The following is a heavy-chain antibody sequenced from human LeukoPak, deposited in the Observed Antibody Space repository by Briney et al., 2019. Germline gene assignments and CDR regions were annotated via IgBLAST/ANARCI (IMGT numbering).Heavy chain of an antibody. CDR3: ARVVSSGYYYYYMDV. CDR1: GGSISSGGYY. J-gene: IGHJ6*03. CDR2: IYYSGST. V-gene: IGHV4-31*03. D-gene: IGHD1-14*01. Sequence: SETLSLTCTVSGGSISSGGYYWSWIRQHPGKGLGWIGYIYYSGSTYYNPSLKSRVTISVDTSKNQFSLKLSSVTAAGTAVYYCARVVSSGYYYYYMDVWGKGTTVTVSS.